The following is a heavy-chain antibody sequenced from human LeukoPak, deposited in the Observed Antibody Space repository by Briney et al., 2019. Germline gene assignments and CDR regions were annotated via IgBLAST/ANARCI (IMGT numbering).Heavy chain of an antibody. V-gene: IGHV4-39*01. CDR3: ARLAVALFDY. Sequence: SETLSPTCTVSGGSISSSSYYWGWIRQPPGKGLEWIGSIYYSGSTYYNPSLKSRVTISVDTSKNQFSLKLSSVTAADTAVYYCARLAVALFDYWGQGTLVTVSS. J-gene: IGHJ4*02. D-gene: IGHD6-19*01. CDR1: GGSISSSSYY. CDR2: IYYSGST.